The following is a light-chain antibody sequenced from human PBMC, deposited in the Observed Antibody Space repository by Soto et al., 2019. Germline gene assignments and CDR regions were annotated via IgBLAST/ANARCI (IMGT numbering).Light chain of an antibody. CDR3: SLYRDSSSPPFV. CDR1: SSNIGTNY. V-gene: IGLV1-47*01. J-gene: IGLJ1*01. CDR2: RNN. Sequence: QSVLTQPPSASGTPGQRVTISCSGSSSNIGTNYVYWYQQLPGTAPKLLIYRNNQRPSGVPDRFSGSKSGNTASLTISGLLIEDEGDYYCSLYRDSSSPPFVFGSGTKLTVL.